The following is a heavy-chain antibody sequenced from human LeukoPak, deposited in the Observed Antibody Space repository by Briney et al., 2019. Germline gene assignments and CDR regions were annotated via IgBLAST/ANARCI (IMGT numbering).Heavy chain of an antibody. J-gene: IGHJ6*03. CDR2: IYYSGST. V-gene: IGHV4-59*11. CDR1: GGSISSHY. D-gene: IGHD2/OR15-2a*01. Sequence: SETLSLTCTVSGGSISSHYWSWIRQPPGKGLEWIGYIYYSGSTNYNPSLKSRVTISVDTSKNQFSLKLGSVTAADTAVYYCARDANVRDAYYYYMDVWGKGTTVTVSS. CDR3: ARDANVRDAYYYYMDV.